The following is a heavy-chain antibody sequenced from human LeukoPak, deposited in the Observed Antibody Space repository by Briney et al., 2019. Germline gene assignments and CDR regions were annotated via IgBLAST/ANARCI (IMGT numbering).Heavy chain of an antibody. D-gene: IGHD5-24*01. CDR2: ISSSSSTI. Sequence: PGGSLRLSCAASGFTFSSYAMHWVRQAPGKGLEWVSYISSSSSTIYYAESVKGRFTISRDNAKNSLYLQMNSLRAEDTAVYYCARDWVGMATIKFYGMDVWGQGTTVTVSS. J-gene: IGHJ6*02. CDR1: GFTFSSYA. CDR3: ARDWVGMATIKFYGMDV. V-gene: IGHV3-48*01.